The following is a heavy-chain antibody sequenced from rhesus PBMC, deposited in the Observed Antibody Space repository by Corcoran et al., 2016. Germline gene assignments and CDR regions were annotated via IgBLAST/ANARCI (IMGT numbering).Heavy chain of an antibody. CDR3: ARDPYGSSYYFDY. J-gene: IGHJ4*01. V-gene: IGHV4-122*02. Sequence: QLQLQESGPGLVKPSETLSLTCAVSGYSISSGYGWTWIRQPPGKGLQWIGYISYRGSTSYNPSLQSRVTISRDTSKTQFSLKLSSVTAADTAVYYCARDPYGSSYYFDYWGQGVLVTVSS. CDR1: GYSISSGYG. CDR2: ISYRGST. D-gene: IGHD4-29*01.